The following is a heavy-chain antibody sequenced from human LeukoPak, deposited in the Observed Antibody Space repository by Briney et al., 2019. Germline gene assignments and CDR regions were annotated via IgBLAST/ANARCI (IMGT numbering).Heavy chain of an antibody. J-gene: IGHJ4*02. D-gene: IGHD3-22*01. V-gene: IGHV5-10-1*01. CDR3: ARHTYYYDSSGYYPGY. Sequence: GESLRISCKGSGYSFTSYWISWVRQMPGKGVEWMGRIDPSDSYTNYSPSFQGHVTISADKSISTAYLQWSSLKASDTAMYYCARHTYYYDSSGYYPGYWGQGTLVTVSS. CDR2: IDPSDSYT. CDR1: GYSFTSYW.